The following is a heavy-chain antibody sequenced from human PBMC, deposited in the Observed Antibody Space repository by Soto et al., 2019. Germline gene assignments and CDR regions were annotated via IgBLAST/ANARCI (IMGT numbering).Heavy chain of an antibody. D-gene: IGHD3-3*02. CDR1: GFTFSDYY. J-gene: IGHJ6*03. CDR2: ISSSGSTI. CDR3: ARHFWSGYYPYYYYYMDV. V-gene: IGHV3-11*01. Sequence: GGSLRLSSAASGFTFSDYYMSWICQAPGKGLEWVSYISSSGSTIYYADSVKGRFTISRDNAKNSLYLQMNSLRAEDTAVYYCARHFWSGYYPYYYYYMDVWGKGTTVTVSS.